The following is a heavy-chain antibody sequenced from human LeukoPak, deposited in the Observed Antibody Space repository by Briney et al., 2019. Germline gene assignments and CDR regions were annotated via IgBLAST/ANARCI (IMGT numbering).Heavy chain of an antibody. J-gene: IGHJ6*02. CDR1: GGSFSGYY. CDR2: INHSGST. V-gene: IGHV4-34*01. CDR3: ARGGQDIVVVPAAYYYYYYGMDV. D-gene: IGHD2-2*01. Sequence: PSETLSLTCAVYGGSFSGYYWSWIRQPLGKGLEWIGEINHSGSTNYNPSLKSRVTISVHTSKNQFSLKLSSVTAADTAVYYCARGGQDIVVVPAAYYYYYYGMDVWGQGTTVTVSS.